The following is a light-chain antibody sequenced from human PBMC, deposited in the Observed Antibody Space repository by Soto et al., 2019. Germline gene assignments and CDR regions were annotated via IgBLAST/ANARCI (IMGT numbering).Light chain of an antibody. CDR2: SAS. CDR3: QQTYTTPFT. Sequence: DIQMTQSPSSVSASVGDRVTITCRASQGINKWLAWYQQKPGTAPKLLIYSASSLQSGVPSRFSGSGSGTDFTLTISSLQPEDFATYYCQQTYTTPFTFGPGTKVDIK. V-gene: IGKV1-12*01. CDR1: QGINKW. J-gene: IGKJ3*01.